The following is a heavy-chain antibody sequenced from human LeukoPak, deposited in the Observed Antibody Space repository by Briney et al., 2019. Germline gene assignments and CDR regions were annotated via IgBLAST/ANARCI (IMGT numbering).Heavy chain of an antibody. V-gene: IGHV3-15*01. CDR1: GFTFSNAW. CDR3: TSTTPLDS. Sequence: GGSLRLSCAASGFTFSNAWMSWVRQAPGKGLEWVGRIKSKTNGGTTDYAAPVKGRFTISRDGSKNTLYLQMNSLTTDDTGVYYCTSTTPLDSWGQGTLVTVSS. D-gene: IGHD1-1*01. J-gene: IGHJ4*02. CDR2: IKSKTNGGTT.